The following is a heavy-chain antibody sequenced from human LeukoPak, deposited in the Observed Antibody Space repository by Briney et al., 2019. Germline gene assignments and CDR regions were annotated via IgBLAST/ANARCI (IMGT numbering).Heavy chain of an antibody. J-gene: IGHJ4*02. V-gene: IGHV4-39*07. CDR1: GGSISSSSYY. Sequence: MTSETLSLTCTVSGGSISSSSYYWGWIRQPPGKGLEWIGTFYYSGSTDYNPSLKSRVTISVDTSKNQLSLKLTSVTAADTAIYYCARDHYNESWLKYWGQGTLVTVSS. D-gene: IGHD1-26*01. CDR3: ARDHYNESWLKY. CDR2: FYYSGST.